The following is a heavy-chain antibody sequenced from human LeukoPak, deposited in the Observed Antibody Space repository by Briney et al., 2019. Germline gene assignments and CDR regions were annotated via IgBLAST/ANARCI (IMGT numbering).Heavy chain of an antibody. CDR1: GFTFSSYG. J-gene: IGHJ4*02. V-gene: IGHV3-30*02. Sequence: GGSLRLSCATSGFTFSSYGMHWARQAPGKGLEWVAFIRYDGSDKYYADSVKGRFTISRDNSKNTLYLQMNSLRGEDTAVYYCAKDWCYTPIRYFDYWGQGTLVTVSS. CDR3: AKDWCYTPIRYFDY. CDR2: IRYDGSDK. D-gene: IGHD3-16*02.